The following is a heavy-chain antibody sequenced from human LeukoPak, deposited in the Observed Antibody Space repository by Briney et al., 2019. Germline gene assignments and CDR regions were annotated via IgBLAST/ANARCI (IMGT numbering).Heavy chain of an antibody. CDR1: GFTVSSNY. D-gene: IGHD2-2*01. J-gene: IGHJ6*02. Sequence: SGGSLRLSCAASGFTVSSNYMSWVRQAPGKGLEWVSVIYSGGSTYYADSVKGRFTISRDNSKNTLYLQMNSLRAEDTAVYYCARDNPQQYRPSYYYYYGMDVWGQGTTVTVSS. CDR3: ARDNPQQYRPSYYYYYGMDV. V-gene: IGHV3-66*01. CDR2: IYSGGST.